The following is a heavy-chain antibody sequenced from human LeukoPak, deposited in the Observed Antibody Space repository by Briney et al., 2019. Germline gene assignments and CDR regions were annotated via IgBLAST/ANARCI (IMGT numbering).Heavy chain of an antibody. CDR3: ARDYGSGSYYIRWPPDY. V-gene: IGHV1-46*01. CDR2: INPSGGST. CDR1: GYTFTSYY. J-gene: IGHJ4*02. D-gene: IGHD3-10*01. Sequence: GASVKVSCKASGYTFTSYYMHWVRQAPGQGLEWMGIINPSGGSTSYAQKFQGGVTMTRDTSTSTVYMELSSLRSEDTAVYYCARDYGSGSYYIRWPPDYWGQGTLVTVSS.